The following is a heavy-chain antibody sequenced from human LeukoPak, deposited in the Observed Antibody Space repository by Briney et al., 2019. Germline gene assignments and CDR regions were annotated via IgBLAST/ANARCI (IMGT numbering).Heavy chain of an antibody. Sequence: GGSLRLSCAASGFTFSNYGMHWVRQAPGKGLEWVSAISGSGGSTYYADSVKGLFTISRDNSKNTLYLQMNSLRAEDTAVYYCAGGRSYYDILTGGSRYYFDYWGQGTLVTVSS. D-gene: IGHD3-9*01. V-gene: IGHV3-23*01. CDR3: AGGRSYYDILTGGSRYYFDY. CDR2: ISGSGGST. CDR1: GFTFSNYG. J-gene: IGHJ4*02.